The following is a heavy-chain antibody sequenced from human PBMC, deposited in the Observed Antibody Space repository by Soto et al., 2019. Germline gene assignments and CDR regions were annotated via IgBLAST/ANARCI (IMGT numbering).Heavy chain of an antibody. CDR3: AVSFYYYDSSGHGEYYFDY. V-gene: IGHV1-69*13. CDR1: GGTFSSYA. J-gene: IGHJ4*02. Sequence: SVKVSCKASGGTFSSYAISWVRQAPGQGLEWMGGIIPIFGTANYAQKFQGRVTITADESTSTAYMELSSLRSEDTAVYYCAVSFYYYDSSGHGEYYFDYWGQGTLVTVSS. D-gene: IGHD3-22*01. CDR2: IIPIFGTA.